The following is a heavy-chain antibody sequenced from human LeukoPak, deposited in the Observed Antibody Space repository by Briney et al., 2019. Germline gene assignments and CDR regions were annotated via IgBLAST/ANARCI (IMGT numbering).Heavy chain of an antibody. D-gene: IGHD3-10*01. CDR1: VHHCSNFI. V-gene: IGHV3-23*01. J-gene: IGHJ4*02. CDR3: AKGDTVFRATPYS. CDR2: IGAGGVNT. Sequence: GETLTLPCVHSVHHCSNFIMNWIPQAPGKGLQCVDTIGAGGVNTFYADSVKGRFTISRDDSQTPLYLQLNRLRAEDTAFYYCAKGDTVFRATPYSSGQGTLVT.